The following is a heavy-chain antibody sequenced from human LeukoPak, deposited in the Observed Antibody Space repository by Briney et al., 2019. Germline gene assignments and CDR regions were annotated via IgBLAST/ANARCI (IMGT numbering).Heavy chain of an antibody. CDR3: TRGGQNDFSNY. J-gene: IGHJ4*02. CDR2: ISSDGSIT. V-gene: IGHV3-74*01. D-gene: IGHD4-11*01. Sequence: GGSLRLSCAASGFTFSSYWMHWVRQTPGKGLVWVSRISSDGSITTYADSVKGRFTISRDNAKNTLYLQLYSLRAEDTAVYYYTRGGQNDFSNYGGQGTLVTASS. CDR1: GFTFSSYW.